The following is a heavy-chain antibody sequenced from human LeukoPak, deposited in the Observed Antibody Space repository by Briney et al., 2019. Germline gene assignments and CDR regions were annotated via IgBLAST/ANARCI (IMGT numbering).Heavy chain of an antibody. CDR3: ARQSSTTGTTSDAFDI. J-gene: IGHJ3*02. CDR1: GYTFTSYD. V-gene: IGHV1-8*01. Sequence: ASVKVSCKASGYTFTSYDINWVRQATGQGLEWMGWMNPNSGNTGYAQKFQGRVTMTRNTSISTAYMELSSLRSEDTAMYYCARQSSTTGTTSDAFDIWGQGTMVTVSS. CDR2: MNPNSGNT. D-gene: IGHD1-1*01.